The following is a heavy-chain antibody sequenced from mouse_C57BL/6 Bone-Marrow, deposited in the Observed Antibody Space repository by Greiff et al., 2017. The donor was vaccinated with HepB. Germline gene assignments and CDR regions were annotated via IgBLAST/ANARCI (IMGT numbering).Heavy chain of an antibody. CDR2: IRLKSDNYAT. Sequence: EVQLVESGGGLVQPGGSMKLSCVASGFTFSNYWMNWVRQSPEKGLEWVAQIRLKSDNYATHYAESVKGRFTISRDDSKSSVYLQMNNLRAEDTGIYYCTTPYNYGSSYRAYWGQGTLVTVSA. V-gene: IGHV6-3*01. J-gene: IGHJ3*01. CDR3: TTPYNYGSSYRAY. D-gene: IGHD1-1*01. CDR1: GFTFSNYW.